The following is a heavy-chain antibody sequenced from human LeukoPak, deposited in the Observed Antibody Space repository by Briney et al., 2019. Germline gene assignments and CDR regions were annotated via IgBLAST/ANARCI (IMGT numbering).Heavy chain of an antibody. CDR2: VYHSGST. J-gene: IGHJ4*02. V-gene: IGHV4-4*02. D-gene: IGHD4-23*01. Sequence: PSGTLSLTCAVSGGSLHSDNWWSWVRQTPGKGLEWIGEVYHSGSTNYNPSLKSRVTISVDKSKNHFSLNLRSVTAADTAVYYCARVGSVGTSYYFDSWGQGTLVTVSS. CDR1: GGSLHSDNW. CDR3: ARVGSVGTSYYFDS.